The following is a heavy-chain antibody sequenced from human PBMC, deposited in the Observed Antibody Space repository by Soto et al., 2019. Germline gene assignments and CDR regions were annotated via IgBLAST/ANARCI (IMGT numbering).Heavy chain of an antibody. Sequence: ASVKVSCKASGYTFTSYYMHWVRQAPGQGLEWMGIINPSGGSTSYAQKFQGKVTMTRDTSTSTVYMELSSLRSEDTAVYYCARVGGYCSSTSCFQHLGRGMDVWGQGTTVTVSS. CDR2: INPSGGST. D-gene: IGHD2-2*01. CDR1: GYTFTSYY. J-gene: IGHJ6*02. CDR3: ARVGGYCSSTSCFQHLGRGMDV. V-gene: IGHV1-46*01.